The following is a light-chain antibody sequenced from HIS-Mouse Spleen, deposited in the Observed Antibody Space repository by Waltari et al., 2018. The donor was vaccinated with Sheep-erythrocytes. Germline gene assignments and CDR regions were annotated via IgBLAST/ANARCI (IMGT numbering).Light chain of an antibody. CDR1: SSDVVGYKY. J-gene: IGLJ1*01. CDR2: DVS. CDR3: SSYTSSSTLYV. V-gene: IGLV2-14*03. Sequence: QSALTQPASVSGSPGQSITISCTGTSSDVVGYKYVSWYQQHPGQAPKVMIYDVSNRPSGVANRFVGHKSGNTASLTISGLQAEDEADYYCSSYTSSSTLYVFGTGTKVTVL.